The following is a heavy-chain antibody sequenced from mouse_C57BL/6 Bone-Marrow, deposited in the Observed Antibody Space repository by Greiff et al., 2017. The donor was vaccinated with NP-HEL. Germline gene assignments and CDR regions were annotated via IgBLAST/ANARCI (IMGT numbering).Heavy chain of an antibody. Sequence: QVQLQQPGAELVKPGASVKLSCKASGYTFTSYWMQWVKQRPGQGLEWIGEIDPSDSYTNYNQKFKGKATLTVDTSSSTAYMQLSSLTSEDSAVYYCARLTTVVADYWGQGTTLTASA. CDR3: ARLTTVVADY. D-gene: IGHD1-1*01. V-gene: IGHV1-50*01. CDR2: IDPSDSYT. J-gene: IGHJ2*01. CDR1: GYTFTSYW.